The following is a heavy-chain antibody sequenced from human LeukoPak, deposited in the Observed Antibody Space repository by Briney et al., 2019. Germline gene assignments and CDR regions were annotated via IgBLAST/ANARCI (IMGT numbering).Heavy chain of an antibody. Sequence: ASVKVSCKASGYTFTSYYMHWVRQAPGQGLEWMGWISPNSGDTNYAQKFQGRVTMTRDTSISTAYMQLSSLRSDDTAVYYCATELSLNWGQGTLVTVSS. CDR1: GYTFTSYY. CDR3: ATELSLN. CDR2: ISPNSGDT. V-gene: IGHV1-2*02. J-gene: IGHJ4*02.